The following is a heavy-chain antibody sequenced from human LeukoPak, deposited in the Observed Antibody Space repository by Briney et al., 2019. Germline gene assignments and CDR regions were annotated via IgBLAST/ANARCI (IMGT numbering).Heavy chain of an antibody. Sequence: SETPSHTCTVSAGSISSYYWSWIRQPAGKELEWIGRIYTRGSTNYNPSLKSRVTMSVATSKNQSSLKLSAVTAANTAVYYCARGPKGSGSYYKWFDPWGQGTLVTVSS. V-gene: IGHV4-4*07. J-gene: IGHJ5*02. CDR2: IYTRGST. D-gene: IGHD3-10*01. CDR3: ARGPKGSGSYYKWFDP. CDR1: AGSISSYY.